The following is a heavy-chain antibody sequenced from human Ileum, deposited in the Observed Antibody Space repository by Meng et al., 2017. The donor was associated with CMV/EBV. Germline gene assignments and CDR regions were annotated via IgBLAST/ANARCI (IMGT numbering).Heavy chain of an antibody. D-gene: IGHD2-15*01. J-gene: IGHJ6*02. CDR3: ARDLVVAAAYYYYCMGV. V-gene: IGHV3-21*01. Sequence: GGSLRPSCAASGFTFSSYSMNWVRQAPGKGLEWVSSISSSSSYIYYADSVKGRFTISRDNAKNSLYLQMNSLRAEDTAVYYCARDLVVAAAYYYYCMGVWGQGTTVTVSS. CDR1: GFTFSSYS. CDR2: ISSSSSYI.